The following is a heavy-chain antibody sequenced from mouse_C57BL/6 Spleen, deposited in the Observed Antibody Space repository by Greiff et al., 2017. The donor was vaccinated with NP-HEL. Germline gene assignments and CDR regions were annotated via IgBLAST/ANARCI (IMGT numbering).Heavy chain of an antibody. CDR3: ARAHAMDY. CDR1: GFTFSSYA. J-gene: IGHJ4*01. V-gene: IGHV5-4*03. CDR2: ISDGGSYT. Sequence: EVKLMESGGGLVKPGGSLKLSCAASGFTFSSYAMSWVRQTPEKRLEWVATISDGGSYTYYPDNVKGRFTISRDNAKNNLYLQMSHLKSEDTAMYYCARAHAMDYWGQGTSVTVSS.